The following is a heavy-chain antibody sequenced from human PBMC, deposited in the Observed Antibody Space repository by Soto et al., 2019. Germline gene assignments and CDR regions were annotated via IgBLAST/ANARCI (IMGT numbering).Heavy chain of an antibody. J-gene: IGHJ4*02. CDR2: IYHSGKT. CDR1: GGSISDSVW. D-gene: IGHD3-10*01. V-gene: IGHV4-4*02. Sequence: QVQLQESGPRLVKPSGTLSLTCDVSGGSISDSVWWSWVRQAPGKGLEWIGEIYHSGKTYYNPSLKRRVTSSTDRSRNQVSLTLDFVTAADTAIYYCATTREAIIHLYYFDFWGQGVLVTVSS. CDR3: ATTREAIIHLYYFDF.